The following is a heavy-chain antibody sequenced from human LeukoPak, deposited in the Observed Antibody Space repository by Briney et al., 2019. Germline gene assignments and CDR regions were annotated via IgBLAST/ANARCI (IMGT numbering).Heavy chain of an antibody. CDR1: GFTFSSYE. Sequence: QSGGSLRLSCAASGFTFSSYEMNWVRQAPGKGLEWVSYISSSGSTIYYADSVKGRFTISRDNAKNSLYLQMNSLRAEDTAVYYCARGRHDSSGYYYVAWGQGTLVTVSS. V-gene: IGHV3-48*03. CDR2: ISSSGSTI. CDR3: ARGRHDSSGYYYVA. J-gene: IGHJ5*02. D-gene: IGHD3-22*01.